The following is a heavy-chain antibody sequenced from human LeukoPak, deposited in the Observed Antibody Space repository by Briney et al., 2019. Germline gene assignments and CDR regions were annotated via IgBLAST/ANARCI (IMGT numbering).Heavy chain of an antibody. CDR3: ARGLPIRLATLDY. CDR2: INHSGST. V-gene: IGHV4-34*01. J-gene: IGHJ4*02. D-gene: IGHD6-25*01. CDR1: GGSFSGYY. Sequence: SETLSLTCAVYGGSFSGYYWSWIRQPPGKGLEWIGEINHSGSTNYNPSLKSRVTISVDTSKNQFSLKLSSVTAADTAVYYCARGLPIRLATLDYWGQGTLVTVSA.